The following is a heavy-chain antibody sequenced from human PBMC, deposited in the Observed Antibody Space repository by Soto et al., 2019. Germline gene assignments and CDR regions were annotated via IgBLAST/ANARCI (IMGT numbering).Heavy chain of an antibody. D-gene: IGHD3-10*01. CDR1: GGSVSSGSYS. CDR2: IYNSGGT. CDR3: ARSEGSGSYNHYYYGMDV. V-gene: IGHV4-61*01. J-gene: IGHJ6*02. Sequence: SQTLPVTCTVSGGSVSSGSYSWSWIQQPPGKGLEWIGYIYNSGGTNYNPSLKSRVTISVDTSKNQFSLKLSSVTAADTAVYYCARSEGSGSYNHYYYGMDVWGQGTTVTVS.